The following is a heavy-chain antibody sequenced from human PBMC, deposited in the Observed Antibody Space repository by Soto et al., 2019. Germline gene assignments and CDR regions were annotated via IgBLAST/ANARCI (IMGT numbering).Heavy chain of an antibody. Sequence: SETLSLTCTVSGGSISSSSYYWGWIRQPPGKGLEWIGSIYYSGSTYYNPSLKSRVTISVDTSKNQFSLKLSSVTAADTAVYYCARLEVVATIPNYFDYWGQGTLVTVSS. CDR3: ARLEVVATIPNYFDY. CDR1: GGSISSSSYY. CDR2: IYYSGST. D-gene: IGHD5-12*01. V-gene: IGHV4-39*01. J-gene: IGHJ4*02.